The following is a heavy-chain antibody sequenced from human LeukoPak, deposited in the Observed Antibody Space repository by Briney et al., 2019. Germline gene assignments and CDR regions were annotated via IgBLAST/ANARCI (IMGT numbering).Heavy chain of an antibody. Sequence: GGSLRLSCATSGFTFSNYALSWVRQAPTKGLEWVANIKYDGSDKRYVDSVKGRFTVSRDNANNSLYLQMNSLRAEDTAVYYCVRGGGSFDSWGQGTLVTVSS. J-gene: IGHJ4*02. CDR2: IKYDGSDK. CDR1: GFTFSNYA. D-gene: IGHD3-16*01. V-gene: IGHV3-7*04. CDR3: VRGGGSFDS.